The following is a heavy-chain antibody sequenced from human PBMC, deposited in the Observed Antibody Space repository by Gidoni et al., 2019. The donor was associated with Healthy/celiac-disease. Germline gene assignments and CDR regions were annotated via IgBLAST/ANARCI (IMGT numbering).Heavy chain of an antibody. CDR1: GFTVSSNY. CDR3: ARDSSGSYSGVDAFDI. V-gene: IGHV3-66*02. Sequence: EVQLVASGGGLVQPGGSLRLSCAASGFTVSSNYMSWVRQAPGKGLEWVSVIYSGGSTYYADSVKGRFTISRDNSKNTLYLQMNSLRAEDTAVYYCARDSSGSYSGVDAFDIWGQGTMVTVSS. D-gene: IGHD1-26*01. CDR2: IYSGGST. J-gene: IGHJ3*02.